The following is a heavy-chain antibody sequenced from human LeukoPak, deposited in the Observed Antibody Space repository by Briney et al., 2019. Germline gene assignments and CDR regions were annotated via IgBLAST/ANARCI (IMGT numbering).Heavy chain of an antibody. CDR2: ISGSGGST. CDR1: GFTFSSYS. V-gene: IGHV3-23*01. CDR3: ANPGHQAGDY. J-gene: IGHJ4*02. Sequence: PGGSLRLSCAASGFTFSSYSMNWVRQAPGKGLEWVSAISGSGGSTYYADSVKGRFTISRDNSKNTLYLQMNSLRAEDTAVYYCANPGHQAGDYWGQGTLVTVSS. D-gene: IGHD1-14*01.